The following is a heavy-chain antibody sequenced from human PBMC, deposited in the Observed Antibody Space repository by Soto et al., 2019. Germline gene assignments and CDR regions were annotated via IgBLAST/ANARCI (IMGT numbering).Heavy chain of an antibody. D-gene: IGHD1-26*01. Sequence: QVQLVQSGAEVKKPGSSVKVSCKASGGTFSSYAISWVRQAPGQGLEWMGGMIPIFGTANYAQKFQGRVTITADESASTAYMELSSLRSEDTAVYDCARGSMSVYSGSYLSPYYYYRMDVWGQGTTATVSS. CDR3: ARGSMSVYSGSYLSPYYYYRMDV. J-gene: IGHJ6*02. CDR2: MIPIFGTA. CDR1: GGTFSSYA. V-gene: IGHV1-69*01.